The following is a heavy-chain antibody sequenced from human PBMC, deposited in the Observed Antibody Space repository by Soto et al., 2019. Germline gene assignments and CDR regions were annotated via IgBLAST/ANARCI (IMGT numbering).Heavy chain of an antibody. J-gene: IGHJ5*02. V-gene: IGHV4-4*09. D-gene: IGHD6-13*01. Sequence: QVQLQESGPGLVKPSETLSLTCTVSGGSISNYYWSWIRQSPGKGLEWIGYIYSSGNTRYNPSLEHRVTMSIDTSRRQFSLKLSSVTAADPSVYYCARRVYSNWAWFDAWGQGALVIVSS. CDR3: ARRVYSNWAWFDA. CDR2: IYSSGNT. CDR1: GGSISNYY.